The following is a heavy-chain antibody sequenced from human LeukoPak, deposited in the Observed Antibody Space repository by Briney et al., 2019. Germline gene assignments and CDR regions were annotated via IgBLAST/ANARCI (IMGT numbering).Heavy chain of an antibody. V-gene: IGHV5-51*01. CDR3: ARPRSGYSSDAFDI. J-gene: IGHJ3*02. CDR1: GHSFTNYW. D-gene: IGHD3-3*01. CDR2: INPGDSDT. Sequence: HGESLKISCKGSGHSFTNYWIGWVRQMPGKGLEWMGIINPGDSDTRYSPSFQGQVTISADKSISTAYLQWSSLKASDTAMYYCARPRSGYSSDAFDIWGQGTMVTVSS.